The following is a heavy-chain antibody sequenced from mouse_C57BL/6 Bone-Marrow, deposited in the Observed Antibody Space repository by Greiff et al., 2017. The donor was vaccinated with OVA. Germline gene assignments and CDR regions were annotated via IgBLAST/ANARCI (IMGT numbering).Heavy chain of an antibody. D-gene: IGHD4-1*01. J-gene: IGHJ2*01. CDR1: GFSLTSYG. Sequence: QVQLQQSGPGLVQPSQCLSITCTVSGFSLTSYGVHWVRQSPGKGLEWLGVIWSGGSTDYNAAVISRLSISKDNSKSQVFFKMNSLQADDTAIYYCARNWGTGPYFDYWGQGTTLTVSS. CDR2: IWSGGST. CDR3: ARNWGTGPYFDY. V-gene: IGHV2-2*01.